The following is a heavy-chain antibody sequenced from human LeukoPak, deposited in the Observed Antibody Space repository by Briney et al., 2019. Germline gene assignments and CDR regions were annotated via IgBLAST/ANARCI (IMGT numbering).Heavy chain of an antibody. J-gene: IGHJ6*03. D-gene: IGHD3-3*01. CDR3: ARDANVLRFLEWLPDYYYYYMDV. Sequence: GGSLRLSCAASGFTFSSYEMNWVRQAPGKGLEWVSYISSSGSTIYYADSVKGRFTISRDNSKNTLYLQMNSLRAEDTAVYYCARDANVLRFLEWLPDYYYYYMDVWGKGTTVTVSS. CDR2: ISSSGSTI. V-gene: IGHV3-48*03. CDR1: GFTFSSYE.